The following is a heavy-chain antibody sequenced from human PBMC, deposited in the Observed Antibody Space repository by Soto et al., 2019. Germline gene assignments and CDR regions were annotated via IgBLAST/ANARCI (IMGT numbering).Heavy chain of an antibody. CDR2: IRSKANSYAT. CDR1: GFTFSGSA. D-gene: IGHD5-12*01. J-gene: IGHJ4*02. CDR3: TTPIVATVAGDY. V-gene: IGHV3-73*02. Sequence: EVQLVESGGGLVQPGGSLKLSCAASGFTFSGSAMHWVRQASGKGLEWVGRIRSKANSYATAYAASVKGRFTISRDDSKNTAYLQMNSLKTEDTAVYYCTTPIVATVAGDYWGQGTLVTVSS.